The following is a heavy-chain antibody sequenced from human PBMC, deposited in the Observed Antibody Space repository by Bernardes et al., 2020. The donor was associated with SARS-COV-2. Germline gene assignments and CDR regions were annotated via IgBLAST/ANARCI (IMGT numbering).Heavy chain of an antibody. Sequence: SETLSLTCIVSGASINDYYWTWIRQPPGKGLEWIGFSFYIGSNSYNPSLKSRATISADTSKNQFSLKLNFVTAADTAVYYCARAVTTVTTHWYFDLWGRGTLVTVSS. J-gene: IGHJ2*01. CDR2: SFYIGSN. V-gene: IGHV4-59*01. CDR3: ARAVTTVTTHWYFDL. CDR1: GASINDYY. D-gene: IGHD4-4*01.